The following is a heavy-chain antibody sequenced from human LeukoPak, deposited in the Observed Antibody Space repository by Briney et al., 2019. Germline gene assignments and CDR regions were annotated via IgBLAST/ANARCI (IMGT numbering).Heavy chain of an antibody. V-gene: IGHV3-21*01. CDR2: ISSSSSYL. D-gene: IGHD3-16*01. J-gene: IGHJ3*01. CDR3: ARDFLHLGG. CDR1: GLTFSTYT. Sequence: GGSLRLSCAASGLTFSTYTMNWVRQAPGKGLEWVSSISSSSSYLYYADSVKGRFTISRANVKNTLYLQMSSLRAEDTAVYYCARDFLHLGGWGQGTMVTVSS.